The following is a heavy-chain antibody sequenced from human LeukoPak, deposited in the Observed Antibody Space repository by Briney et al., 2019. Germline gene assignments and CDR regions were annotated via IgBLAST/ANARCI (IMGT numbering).Heavy chain of an antibody. CDR2: IRYDGSNK. V-gene: IGHV3-30*02. D-gene: IGHD3-9*01. CDR3: AKDDLYYDILTGYYDYFDY. J-gene: IGHJ4*02. CDR1: GFTFSSYG. Sequence: PGGSLRLSCAASGFTFSSYGMHWVRQAPGKGLEWVAFIRYDGSNKYYADSVKGRFTISRDNSKNTLYLQMNSLRAEDTAVYYCAKDDLYYDILTGYYDYFDYWGQGTLVTVSS.